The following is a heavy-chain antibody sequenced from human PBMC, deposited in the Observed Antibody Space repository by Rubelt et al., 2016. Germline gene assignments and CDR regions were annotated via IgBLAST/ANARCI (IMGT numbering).Heavy chain of an antibody. V-gene: IGHV7-4-1*02. CDR2: INTNTGHP. CDR1: GYTFTSYA. Sequence: QVQLVQSGAEVKKPGASVKVSCKASGYTFTSYAMNWVRQAPGQGLEWMGWINTNTGHPTYAPGVTGRCVVSLATSVRTAYPQISSLKAEDTAVYYCARGRLVVPAAIFYWGQGTLVTVSS. J-gene: IGHJ4*02. CDR3: ARGRLVVPAAIFY. D-gene: IGHD2-2*01.